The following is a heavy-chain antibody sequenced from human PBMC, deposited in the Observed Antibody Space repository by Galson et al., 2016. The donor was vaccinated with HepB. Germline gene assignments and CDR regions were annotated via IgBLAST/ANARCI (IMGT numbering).Heavy chain of an antibody. CDR3: AKASRGSGTYHLLFDY. CDR1: GFTFDDYA. J-gene: IGHJ4*02. Sequence: SLRLSCAASGFTFDDYAMHWVRQAPGKGLEWVSYISWNSGNIDYADSVKGRFTISRDNAKNSLYLQMNSLRAEDTALYYCAKASRGSGTYHLLFDYWGQGTLVTVSS. CDR2: ISWNSGNI. D-gene: IGHD3-10*01. V-gene: IGHV3-9*01.